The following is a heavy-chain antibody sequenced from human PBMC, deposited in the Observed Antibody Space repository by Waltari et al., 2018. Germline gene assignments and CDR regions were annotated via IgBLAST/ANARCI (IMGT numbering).Heavy chain of an antibody. Sequence: QVQLQESGPGLVKPSETLSLTCTVSGGSISSHYWSWIRQPPGKGLEWIGYIYYSGSTNYTPSPKSRVTISLYTSKTQFSLKLRSVTAADTALYYCARGSHLGELSLDYWGQGTLVTVSS. CDR2: IYYSGST. D-gene: IGHD3-16*02. CDR1: GGSISSHY. V-gene: IGHV4-59*11. CDR3: ARGSHLGELSLDY. J-gene: IGHJ4*02.